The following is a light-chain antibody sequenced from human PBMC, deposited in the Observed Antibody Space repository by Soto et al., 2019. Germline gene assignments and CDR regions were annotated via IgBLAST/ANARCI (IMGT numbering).Light chain of an antibody. CDR1: SSNIGAGYD. CDR2: GNS. CDR3: QYYDSSLSPGV. V-gene: IGLV1-40*01. J-gene: IGLJ3*02. Sequence: XXCTESSSNIGAGYDVHWYQQLPGTAPKLLICGNSNRPSGVPDRFSGSKSGTSASLAITGLQAEDEPDQYCQYYDSSLSPGVFSGGTKLTVL.